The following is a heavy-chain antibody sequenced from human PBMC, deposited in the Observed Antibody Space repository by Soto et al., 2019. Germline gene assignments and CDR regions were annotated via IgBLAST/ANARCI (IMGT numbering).Heavy chain of an antibody. CDR2: MNPNSGNT. V-gene: IGHV1-8*01. J-gene: IGHJ4*01. D-gene: IGHD3-22*01. CDR3: ARGIPYYYDSSGYQESGYFDY. Sequence: ASVKVSCKASGDTFTSYDINWVRQATGQGLEWMGWMNPNSGNTGYAQKFQGRVTMTRNTSISTAYMELSSLRSEDTAVYYCARGIPYYYDSSGYQESGYFDYWG. CDR1: GDTFTSYD.